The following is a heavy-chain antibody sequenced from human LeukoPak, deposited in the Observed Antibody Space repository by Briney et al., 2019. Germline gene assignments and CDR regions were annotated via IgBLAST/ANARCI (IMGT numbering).Heavy chain of an antibody. D-gene: IGHD3-22*01. CDR3: ARVNYDSSGHYFDY. CDR2: ISSSSSYT. J-gene: IGHJ4*02. CDR1: GFTFSDYY. V-gene: IGHV3-11*06. Sequence: GGSLRLSCAASGFTFSDYYMSWIRQAPGKGLEWVSYISSSSSYTNYADSVKGRFTISRDNSKNTLYLQMNSLRAEDTAVYYCARVNYDSSGHYFDYWGREPWSPSPQ.